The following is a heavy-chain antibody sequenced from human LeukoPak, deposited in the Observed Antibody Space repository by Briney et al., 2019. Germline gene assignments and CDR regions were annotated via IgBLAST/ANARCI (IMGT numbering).Heavy chain of an antibody. CDR3: AKAPVTSCRGAYCYPFDS. D-gene: IGHD2-21*01. CDR1: GFTFSSYS. Sequence: GGSLRLSCAASGFTFSSYSMSWIRQAPGKGVQWVSSIDTSSTYIYYADSVKGRFTISRDNAKNSLYLQMNSLRAEDAAVYFCAKAPVTSCRGAYCYPFDSWGQGTLVTVSS. V-gene: IGHV3-21*04. CDR2: IDTSSTYI. J-gene: IGHJ4*02.